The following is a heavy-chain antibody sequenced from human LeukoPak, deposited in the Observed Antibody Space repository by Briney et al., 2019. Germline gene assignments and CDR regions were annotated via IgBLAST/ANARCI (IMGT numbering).Heavy chain of an antibody. J-gene: IGHJ4*02. Sequence: SVKVSCKASGGTFSKYTISWVRQRPGQGLEWMGGITPLFGTANYAQKFQGRVTITADASTSTVYMELSSLRSEDTAVYYCAREDGSGSSSFDYWGQGTLVTVSS. V-gene: IGHV1-69*13. CDR3: AREDGSGSSSFDY. CDR2: ITPLFGTA. CDR1: GGTFSKYT. D-gene: IGHD3-10*01.